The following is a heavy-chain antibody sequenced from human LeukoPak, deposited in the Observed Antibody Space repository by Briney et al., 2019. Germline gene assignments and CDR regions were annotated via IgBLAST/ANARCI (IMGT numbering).Heavy chain of an antibody. Sequence: SETLSLTCTVSGGSISSYYWSWIRQPPGQGLEWIGYIYYSGSTNYNPSLKSRVTISVDTSKNQFSLKLSSVTAADTAVYYCASHDYGDYGAYWGQGTLVTVSS. D-gene: IGHD4-17*01. CDR1: GGSISSYY. CDR2: IYYSGST. J-gene: IGHJ4*02. V-gene: IGHV4-59*01. CDR3: ASHDYGDYGAY.